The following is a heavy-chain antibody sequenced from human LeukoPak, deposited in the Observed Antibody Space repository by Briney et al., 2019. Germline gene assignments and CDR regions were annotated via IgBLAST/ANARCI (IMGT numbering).Heavy chain of an antibody. CDR3: ARDSSSSWYLHWFDP. J-gene: IGHJ5*02. CDR1: GGSISSSSYY. D-gene: IGHD6-13*01. Sequence: SETLSLTCTVSGGSISSSSYYWGWIRQPPGKGLEWIGSIYYSGSTYYNPSLKSRVTISVDTSKNQFSLKLSSVTAADTAVYYCARDSSSSWYLHWFDPWGQGTLVTVSS. V-gene: IGHV4-39*07. CDR2: IYYSGST.